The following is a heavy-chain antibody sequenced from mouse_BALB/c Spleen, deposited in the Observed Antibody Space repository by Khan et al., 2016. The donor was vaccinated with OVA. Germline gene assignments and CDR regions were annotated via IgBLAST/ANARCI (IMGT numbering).Heavy chain of an antibody. D-gene: IGHD6-1*01. J-gene: IGHJ1*01. CDR2: INTYTGEP. V-gene: IGHV9-3-1*01. CDR3: ARSASYCFFDV. CDR1: GYTFTNYG. Sequence: QIQLVQSGPELKKPGESVKISCKASGYTFTNYGMNWVKQAPGKGLKWMGWINTYTGEPKYAADFKGRFAFSLETSSNTAYLQLNNLKSEDTATYFCARSASYCFFDVWGAGTTVTVSS.